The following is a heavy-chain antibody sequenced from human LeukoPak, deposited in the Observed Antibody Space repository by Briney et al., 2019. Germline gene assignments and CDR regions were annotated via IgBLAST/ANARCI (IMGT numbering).Heavy chain of an antibody. Sequence: GESLKISCKGSGYTFTSYGISWVRQAPGQGLEWMGWISAYNGNTNYAQKLQGRVTMTTDTSTSTAYMELRSLRSDDTAVYYCAREAYSSSDYWGQGTLVTVSS. CDR2: ISAYNGNT. J-gene: IGHJ4*02. CDR1: GYTFTSYG. CDR3: AREAYSSSDY. D-gene: IGHD6-6*01. V-gene: IGHV1-18*01.